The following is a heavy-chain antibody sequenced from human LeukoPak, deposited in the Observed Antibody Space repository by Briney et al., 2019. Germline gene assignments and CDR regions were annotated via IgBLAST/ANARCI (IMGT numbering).Heavy chain of an antibody. CDR1: GYTFTSYG. CDR2: ISAYNGNT. CDR3: ARDLYYYHNWYFDL. Sequence: ASVKVSCKASGYTFTSYGISWVRQAPGQGLEWMGWISAYNGNTNYAQKLQGRVTMTTDTSTSTAYMELRSLRSDDTAVYYCARDLYYYHNWYFDLWGRGTLVTVSS. J-gene: IGHJ2*01. D-gene: IGHD3-22*01. V-gene: IGHV1-18*01.